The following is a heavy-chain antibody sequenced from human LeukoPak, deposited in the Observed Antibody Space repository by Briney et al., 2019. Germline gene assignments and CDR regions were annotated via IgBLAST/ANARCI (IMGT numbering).Heavy chain of an antibody. Sequence: ASVKVSCKASGYTFTSYYMHWVRQAPGQGLEWMGWINPNSGGTNYAQKFQGRVTMTRDTSISTAYMELSSLRSDDTAVYYCARGINYYDSSGYYYYWGQGTLVTVSS. J-gene: IGHJ4*02. CDR3: ARGINYYDSSGYYYY. V-gene: IGHV1-2*02. CDR2: INPNSGGT. CDR1: GYTFTSYY. D-gene: IGHD3-22*01.